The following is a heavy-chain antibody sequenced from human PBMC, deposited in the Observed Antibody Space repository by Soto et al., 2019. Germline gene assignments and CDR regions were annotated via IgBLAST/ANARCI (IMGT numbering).Heavy chain of an antibody. D-gene: IGHD1-26*01. CDR3: ARGRRRRSGTLEY. CDR1: GYTFNSYD. V-gene: IGHV1-8*01. Sequence: ASVKVSCKTSGYTFNSYDINWVRQATGQGLEWMGWMNPNSGNTGYVEKFQGRVTMTRNTSTSTAYMELSSLRSEDTAVYYCARGRRRRSGTLEYWGQGTLVTVSS. CDR2: MNPNSGNT. J-gene: IGHJ4*02.